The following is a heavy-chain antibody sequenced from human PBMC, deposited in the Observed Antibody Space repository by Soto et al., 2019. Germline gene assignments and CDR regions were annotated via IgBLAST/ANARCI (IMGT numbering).Heavy chain of an antibody. CDR2: IYYSGDT. CDR1: GDSIISGDYY. D-gene: IGHD2-2*01. J-gene: IGHJ5*02. V-gene: IGHV4-30-4*01. Sequence: SETLSLTCTVSGDSIISGDYYWSWIRQTPGKGLEWIGYIYYSGDTNYNPSLKSRVIISVDTSKNQFSLKLNSVTAADTAVYYCARQSCSSTSCYSWVSWFDPWGQGTLVTVSS. CDR3: ARQSCSSTSCYSWVSWFDP.